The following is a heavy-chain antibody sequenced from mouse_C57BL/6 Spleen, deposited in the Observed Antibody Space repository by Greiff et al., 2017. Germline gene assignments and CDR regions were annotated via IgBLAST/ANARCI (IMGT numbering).Heavy chain of an antibody. Sequence: QVQLQQPGAELVRPGSSVKLSCKASGYTFTSYWMDWVKQRPGQGLEWIGNIYPSDSETHYNQKFKDKATLTVDKSSSTAYMQLSSLTSEDSAVYYCARWAHSKIAMDYWGQGTSVTVSS. V-gene: IGHV1-61*01. D-gene: IGHD2-5*01. J-gene: IGHJ4*01. CDR1: GYTFTSYW. CDR3: ARWAHSKIAMDY. CDR2: IYPSDSET.